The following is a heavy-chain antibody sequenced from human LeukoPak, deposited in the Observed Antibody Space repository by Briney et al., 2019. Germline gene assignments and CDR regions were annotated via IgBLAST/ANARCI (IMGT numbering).Heavy chain of an antibody. V-gene: IGHV1-8*02. Sequence: ASVKVSCKASGYTFTSYDINWVRQATGQGLEWMGWMNPNSGNTGYAQKFQGRVTMTTDTSTSTAYMELRSLRSDDTAVYYCARVEYDGSGSSDYWGQGTLVTVSS. CDR1: GYTFTSYD. D-gene: IGHD3-10*01. J-gene: IGHJ4*02. CDR2: MNPNSGNT. CDR3: ARVEYDGSGSSDY.